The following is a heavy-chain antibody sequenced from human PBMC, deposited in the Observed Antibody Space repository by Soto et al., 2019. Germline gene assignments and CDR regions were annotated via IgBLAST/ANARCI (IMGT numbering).Heavy chain of an antibody. CDR1: GGSISSGGYY. J-gene: IGHJ4*02. Sequence: QVQLQESGPGLVKPSQTLSLTCTVSGGSISSGGYYWSWIRQHPGKGLEWIGYIYYSGSTYYNPSPKRRVTISVDTSKNQVSVKLSCVTAADTAVYYCARGDYYDSRGDYFDYWGQGTLGTVSS. CDR2: IYYSGST. CDR3: ARGDYYDSRGDYFDY. V-gene: IGHV4-31*03. D-gene: IGHD3-22*01.